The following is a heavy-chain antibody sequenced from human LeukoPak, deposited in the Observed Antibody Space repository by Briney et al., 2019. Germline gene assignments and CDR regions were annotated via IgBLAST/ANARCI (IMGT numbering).Heavy chain of an antibody. D-gene: IGHD3-10*01. Sequence: PGGSLRLSCAASGFTFSGYSMNWVRQAPGKGLEWVSYISSGSSIIYYADSVRGRFTISRDNAKSSLYLQMNSLRAEDTAVYYCARGRADHYFDYWSQGTLVTVSS. CDR3: ARGRADHYFDY. CDR1: GFTFSGYS. J-gene: IGHJ4*02. CDR2: ISSGSSII. V-gene: IGHV3-48*01.